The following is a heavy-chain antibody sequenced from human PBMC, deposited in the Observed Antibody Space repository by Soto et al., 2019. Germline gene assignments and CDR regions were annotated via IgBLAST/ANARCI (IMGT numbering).Heavy chain of an antibody. CDR1: GFTFDDYA. Sequence: GGSLRLSCAASGFTFDDYAMHWVRQAPGKGLEWVSGISWNSGSIGYADSVKGRFTISRDNAKNSLYLQMNSLRAEDTALYYCAKERIASYYYYYGMDVWGQGTTVTVSS. D-gene: IGHD6-13*01. CDR3: AKERIASYYYYYGMDV. J-gene: IGHJ6*02. V-gene: IGHV3-9*01. CDR2: ISWNSGSI.